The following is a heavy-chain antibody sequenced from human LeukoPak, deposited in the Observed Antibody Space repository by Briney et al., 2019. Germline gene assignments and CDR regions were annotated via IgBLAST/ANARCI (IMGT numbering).Heavy chain of an antibody. CDR3: ARGPGRAPVERDSSGYYQNWFDL. D-gene: IGHD3-22*01. V-gene: IGHV4-4*07. CDR2: IYTSGST. CDR1: GGSISSYY. Sequence: SETLSLTCTVSGGSISSYYWSWIRQPAGKGLEWIGRIYTSGSTNYNPSLKSRVTMSVDTSKNQCSLKLSSVTAADTAVYYCARGPGRAPVERDSSGYYQNWFDLWGQGTLVTVSS. J-gene: IGHJ5*02.